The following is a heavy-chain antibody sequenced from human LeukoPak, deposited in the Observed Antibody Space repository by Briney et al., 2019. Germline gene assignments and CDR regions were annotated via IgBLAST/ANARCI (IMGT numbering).Heavy chain of an antibody. CDR3: AKGGMATRDAFDI. CDR1: GFTFSSYG. D-gene: IGHD5-24*01. Sequence: SGGSLRLSCAASGFTFSSYGMHWVRQAPGKGLEWVAFIRYDGSNKYSADSVKGRFTISRDNSKNTLYLQMNRLRAEDTAVYYCAKGGMATRDAFDIWGQGTMVTVSS. V-gene: IGHV3-30*02. CDR2: IRYDGSNK. J-gene: IGHJ3*02.